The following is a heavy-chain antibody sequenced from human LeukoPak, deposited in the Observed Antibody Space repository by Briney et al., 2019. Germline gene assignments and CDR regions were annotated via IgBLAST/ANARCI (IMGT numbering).Heavy chain of an antibody. Sequence: SETLSLTCTVSGGSISSSSYYWGWIRQPPGKGLEWIGSIYYSGSTYYNPSLKSRVTISVDTSKNQFSLKLSSVTAADTAVYYCASTMTHAVGAFDIWGQGTMVTVSS. V-gene: IGHV4-39*07. J-gene: IGHJ3*02. CDR2: IYYSGST. D-gene: IGHD3-22*01. CDR3: ASTMTHAVGAFDI. CDR1: GGSISSSSYY.